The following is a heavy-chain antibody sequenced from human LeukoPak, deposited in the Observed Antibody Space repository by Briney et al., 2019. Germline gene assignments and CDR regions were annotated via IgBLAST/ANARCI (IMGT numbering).Heavy chain of an antibody. CDR2: IYPGDSET. CDR3: ARAAHGHSQADY. D-gene: IGHD2-15*01. V-gene: IGHV5-51*01. Sequence: GESLKISCKGSGYSFTSYWIGWVRQMPGKGLEWMGIIYPGDSETRYSPSFQGQVSISADKSTSTAYLQWSSLKGSDTAMYYCARAAHGHSQADYWGQGTLVTVSS. CDR1: GYSFTSYW. J-gene: IGHJ4*02.